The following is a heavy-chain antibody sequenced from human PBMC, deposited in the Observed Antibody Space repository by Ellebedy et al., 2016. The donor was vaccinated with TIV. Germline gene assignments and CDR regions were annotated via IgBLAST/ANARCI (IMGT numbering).Heavy chain of an antibody. J-gene: IGHJ3*01. CDR2: IKYDEIEN. Sequence: PGGSLRLYCAASGFAFNRFWMGWIRQSPGKGLEWVALIKYDEIENYYANSVKGRFTISRDNRRNSLYLQMRSLRLDDTAMYFCVRDTVAVPDGNTFDFWGQGTMVTVST. D-gene: IGHD2-2*01. CDR3: VRDTVAVPDGNTFDF. V-gene: IGHV3-7*04. CDR1: GFAFNRFW.